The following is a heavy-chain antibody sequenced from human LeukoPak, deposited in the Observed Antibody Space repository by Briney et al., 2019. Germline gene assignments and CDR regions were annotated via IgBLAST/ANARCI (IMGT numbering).Heavy chain of an antibody. J-gene: IGHJ6*02. D-gene: IGHD2-15*01. CDR3: VKDLGSAITSALALDV. CDR2: ISGSGGST. Sequence: GGSLRLSCAASGFTFSSYAMSWVRQAPGKGLEWVSAISGSGGSTYYADSVKGRFTISRDNRKNLLHLQMNSLRPDDPAVYYCVKDLGSAITSALALDVWGQGTTVTVSS. CDR1: GFTFSSYA. V-gene: IGHV3-23*01.